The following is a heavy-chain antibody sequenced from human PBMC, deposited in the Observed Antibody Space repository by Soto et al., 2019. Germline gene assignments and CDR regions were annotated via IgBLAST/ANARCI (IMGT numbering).Heavy chain of an antibody. D-gene: IGHD3-9*01. Sequence: GGSLRLSCAASGFTFSSYSMNWVRQAPGKGLEWVSSISSSSSYIYYADSVKGRFTISRDNAKNSLYLQMNSLRAEDTAVYYCARADILTGYYAFDIWGQGTMVTVSS. J-gene: IGHJ3*02. CDR1: GFTFSSYS. CDR3: ARADILTGYYAFDI. CDR2: ISSSSSYI. V-gene: IGHV3-21*01.